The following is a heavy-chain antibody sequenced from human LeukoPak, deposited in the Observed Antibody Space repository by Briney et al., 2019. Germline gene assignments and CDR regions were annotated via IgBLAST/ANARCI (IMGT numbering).Heavy chain of an antibody. V-gene: IGHV5-51*01. J-gene: IGHJ6*02. D-gene: IGHD3-10*01. CDR2: IYPGDSDT. CDR1: AYSFTDYW. CDR3: ARSYYDTSIYAMDV. Sequence: GESLKISCKDSAYSFTDYWIGWVRQMPGKGLEWMGIIYPGDSDTRYSPSFQGQVTISADKSISTAYLQWSSLKASDTAMYYCARSYYDTSIYAMDVWGQGTTVAVSS.